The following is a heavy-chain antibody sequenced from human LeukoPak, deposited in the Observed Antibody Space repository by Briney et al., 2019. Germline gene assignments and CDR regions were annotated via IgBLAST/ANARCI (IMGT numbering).Heavy chain of an antibody. D-gene: IGHD2-2*01. J-gene: IGHJ4*02. CDR3: ARAPFIPAAIDY. CDR2: IYYSGST. V-gene: IGHV4-31*03. Sequence: PSGTLSLTCTVSGGSISSGGYYWSWIRQHPGKGLEWIGYIYYSGSTYYNPSLKSRLTISVDTSKNQFSLKLSSVTAADTAVYYCARAPFIPAAIDYWGQGTLVTVSS. CDR1: GGSISSGGYY.